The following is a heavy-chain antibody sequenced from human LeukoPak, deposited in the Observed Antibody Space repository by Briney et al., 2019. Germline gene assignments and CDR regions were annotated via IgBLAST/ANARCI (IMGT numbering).Heavy chain of an antibody. CDR3: ARDGEDGYNYSPFDY. Sequence: GASVKVSCKASGGTFSSYAISWVRQAPGQGLEWMGGIIPIFGTANYAQKFQGRATITADESTSTAYMELSSLRSEDTAVYYCARDGEDGYNYSPFDYWGQGTLVTVSS. CDR2: IIPIFGTA. D-gene: IGHD5-24*01. CDR1: GGTFSSYA. J-gene: IGHJ4*02. V-gene: IGHV1-69*13.